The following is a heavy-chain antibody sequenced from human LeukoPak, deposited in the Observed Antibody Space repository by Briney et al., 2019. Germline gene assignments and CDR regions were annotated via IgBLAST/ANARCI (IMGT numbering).Heavy chain of an antibody. D-gene: IGHD2-15*01. CDR2: IYYSGST. V-gene: IGHV4-39*01. J-gene: IGHJ5*02. CDR1: GGSISSSSYY. CDR3: ARGEVVVAAIEVWFDP. Sequence: SETLSLTCTVSGGSISSSSYYWGWIRQPPGKGLEWIGSIYYSGSTYYNPSLKSRVTISVDTSKNQFSLQLNSVTPEDTAVYYCARGEVVVAAIEVWFDPWGQGTLVTVSS.